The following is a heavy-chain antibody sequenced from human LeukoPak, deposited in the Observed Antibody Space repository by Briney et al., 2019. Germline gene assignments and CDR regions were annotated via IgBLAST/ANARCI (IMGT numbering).Heavy chain of an antibody. Sequence: GRSLRLSCAASGFTFSSYAMHWVRQAPGKGLEWVAVISYDGSNKYYADSVKGRFTISRDNSKNTLYLQMNSLRAEDTAVYYCARDAFGGYLTYWGQGTLVTVSS. CDR1: GFTFSSYA. CDR2: ISYDGSNK. D-gene: IGHD1-26*01. CDR3: ARDAFGGYLTY. V-gene: IGHV3-30-3*01. J-gene: IGHJ4*02.